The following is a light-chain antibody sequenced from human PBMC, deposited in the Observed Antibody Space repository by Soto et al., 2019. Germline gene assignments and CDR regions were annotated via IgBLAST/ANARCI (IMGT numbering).Light chain of an antibody. CDR3: SSYTSSNTPYV. CDR2: EVT. J-gene: IGLJ1*01. Sequence: QSALTQPASVSGSPGQSITISCTGSSSDVGAYNFVSWYQHHPGKAPKLILYEVTTRPSGVSSRFSGYKSGNTASLTISGLQADDEANYYCSSYTSSNTPYVFGTGTKVTVL. V-gene: IGLV2-14*01. CDR1: SSDVGAYNF.